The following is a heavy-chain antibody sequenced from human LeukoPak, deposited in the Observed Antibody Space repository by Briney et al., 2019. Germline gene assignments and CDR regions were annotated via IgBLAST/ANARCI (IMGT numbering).Heavy chain of an antibody. CDR1: GYTFTSYA. CDR2: INAGNGNT. CDR3: ARRYCSGGSCYSVHYYGMDV. V-gene: IGHV1-3*01. D-gene: IGHD2-15*01. J-gene: IGHJ6*02. Sequence: ASVKVSCKASGYTFTSYAMHWERQAPGQRLEWMGWINAGNGNTKYSQKFQGRVTITRDTSASTAYMELSSLRSEDTAVYYCARRYCSGGSCYSVHYYGMDVWGQGTTVAVSS.